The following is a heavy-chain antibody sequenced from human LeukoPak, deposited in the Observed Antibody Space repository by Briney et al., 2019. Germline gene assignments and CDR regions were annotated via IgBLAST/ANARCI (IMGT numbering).Heavy chain of an antibody. Sequence: PSETLSLTCTVSGGSISSSSYYWGWIRQPPGKGLEWIGSIYYSGSTYYNPSLKSRVTISVDASKNQFSLKLSSVTAADTAVYYCARQEMATIRGFDYWGQGTLVTVSS. CDR2: IYYSGST. CDR3: ARQEMATIRGFDY. D-gene: IGHD5-24*01. V-gene: IGHV4-39*01. CDR1: GGSISSSSYY. J-gene: IGHJ4*02.